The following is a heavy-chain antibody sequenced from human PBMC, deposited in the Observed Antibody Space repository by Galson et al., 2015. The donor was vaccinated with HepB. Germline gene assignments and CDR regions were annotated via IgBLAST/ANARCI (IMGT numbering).Heavy chain of an antibody. CDR2: IKSKTFGGTT. CDR1: GFPFGNYA. D-gene: IGHD2-15*01. CDR3: TLGGAAAY. V-gene: IGHV3-49*03. Sequence: SLRHSCAGSGFPFGNYAMSWFRQAPGKGLEWLGYIKSKTFGGTTQYAASVRGRFTISRDDSASLAYLQMNNLRIEDTAMYYCTLGGAAAYWGQGTLVTVSS. J-gene: IGHJ4*02.